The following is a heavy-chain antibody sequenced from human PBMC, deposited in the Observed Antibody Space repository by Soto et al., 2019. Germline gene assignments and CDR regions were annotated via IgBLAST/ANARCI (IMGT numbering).Heavy chain of an antibody. J-gene: IGHJ6*02. D-gene: IGHD6-13*01. Sequence: QVQLRESGPGLVKPSGTLSLTCAVSGGSISSNNWWSWVRQSPGKGLEWIGEIYHSGSTNSNPSLKSRVTTSIDESKNQFSLKLSSVSAADTAVYYCAGERAAGYGMDVWGQGTTVTVSS. CDR1: GGSISSNNW. V-gene: IGHV4-4*02. CDR3: AGERAAGYGMDV. CDR2: IYHSGST.